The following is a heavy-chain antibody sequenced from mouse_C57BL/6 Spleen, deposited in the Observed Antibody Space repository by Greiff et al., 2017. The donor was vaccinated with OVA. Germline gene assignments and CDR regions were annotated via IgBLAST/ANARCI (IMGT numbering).Heavy chain of an antibody. V-gene: IGHV5-4*03. D-gene: IGHD4-1*01. CDR3: ARGDWAFAY. Sequence: DVKLVESGGGLVKPGGSLKLSCADSGFTFSSYVMSWVRQTPEKRLEWVATISDGGSYTYYPDNVKGRFTISRDNVKSNLYLQMSHLKSEDTAMYYCARGDWAFAYWGQGTLVTVSA. CDR2: ISDGGSYT. CDR1: GFTFSSYV. J-gene: IGHJ3*01.